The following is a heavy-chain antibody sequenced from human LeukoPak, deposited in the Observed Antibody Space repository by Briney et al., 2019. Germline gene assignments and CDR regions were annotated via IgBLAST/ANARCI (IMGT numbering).Heavy chain of an antibody. CDR1: GYTFTSYG. J-gene: IGHJ5*02. CDR3: ARDRDFWSGYASYNWFDP. V-gene: IGHV1-18*01. D-gene: IGHD3-3*01. CDR2: VRAYNGNT. Sequence: ASVKVSCKASGYTFTSYGISWVRQAPGQGLEWMGWVRAYNGNTNYAQNLQDRVTMTTDTSTSTAYMELRSLRSDDTAVYYCARDRDFWSGYASYNWFDPWGQGTLVTVSS.